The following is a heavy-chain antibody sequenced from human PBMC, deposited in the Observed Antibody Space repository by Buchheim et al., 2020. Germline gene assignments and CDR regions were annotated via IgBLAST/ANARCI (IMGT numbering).Heavy chain of an antibody. J-gene: IGHJ6*03. D-gene: IGHD3-3*01. Sequence: QVQLVESGGGLVKPGGSLRLSCAASGFTFSDYYMSWIRQAPGKGLEWVSYISSSGSTIYYADSVKGRFTISRDNAKNSLYLQMNSLRAEDTAVYYCARDQAGYYDFWSGYYAPYYYYYMDVWGKGTT. CDR1: GFTFSDYY. V-gene: IGHV3-11*01. CDR2: ISSSGSTI. CDR3: ARDQAGYYDFWSGYYAPYYYYYMDV.